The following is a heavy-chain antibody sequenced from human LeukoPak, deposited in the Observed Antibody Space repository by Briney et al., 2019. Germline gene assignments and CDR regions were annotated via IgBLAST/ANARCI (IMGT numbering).Heavy chain of an antibody. CDR3: AKHYDSSGYYYNY. CDR1: GFTFSSNA. V-gene: IGHV3-23*01. Sequence: GGSLRLSCAASGFTFSSNAMSWVRQAPGKGLEWVSSISDTGGSTYYADSVKGRFTISGDNSKNTLYLQMNSLRAEDTALYYCAKHYDSSGYYYNYWGQGTLVTVSS. D-gene: IGHD3-22*01. J-gene: IGHJ4*02. CDR2: ISDTGGST.